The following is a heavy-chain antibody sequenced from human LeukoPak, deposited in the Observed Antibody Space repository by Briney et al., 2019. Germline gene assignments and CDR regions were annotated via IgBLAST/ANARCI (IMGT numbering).Heavy chain of an antibody. J-gene: IGHJ4*02. V-gene: IGHV1-18*01. CDR2: ISAYNGNT. CDR3: ARGGPFTYYYDSSGYTLTDFDY. D-gene: IGHD3-22*01. Sequence: APVKVSCKASGYTFTSYGISWVRQAPGQGLEWMGWISAYNGNTNYAQKLQGRVTMTTDTSTSTAYMELRSLRSDDTAVYYCARGGPFTYYYDSSGYTLTDFDYWGQGTLVTVSS. CDR1: GYTFTSYG.